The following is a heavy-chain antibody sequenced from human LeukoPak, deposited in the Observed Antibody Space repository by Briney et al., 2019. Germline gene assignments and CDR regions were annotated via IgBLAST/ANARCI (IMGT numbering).Heavy chain of an antibody. D-gene: IGHD6-13*01. CDR2: IKNRSDGGAT. J-gene: IGHJ4*02. Sequence: GGSLRLSCAAPGFTFSAAWMTWVRQTPGKGLDCVGRIKNRSDGGATDYPTPVKGRFAISRDDSKNTLYLQMNSLKIEDTGVYYCTTVGSSWGFDYWGQGTLVTVSS. CDR1: GFTFSAAW. V-gene: IGHV3-15*01. CDR3: TTVGSSWGFDY.